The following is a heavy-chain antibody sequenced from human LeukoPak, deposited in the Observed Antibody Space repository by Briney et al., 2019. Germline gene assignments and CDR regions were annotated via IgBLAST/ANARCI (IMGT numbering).Heavy chain of an antibody. Sequence: PSETLSLTCAVYGGSFSGYYWSWIRQPPGKGLEWIGEINHSGSTNYNPSLKSRVTMSVDTSKNQFSLKLSSVTAADTAVYYCASQQQLVQYFQHWGQGTLVTVSS. CDR2: INHSGST. CDR3: ASQQQLVQYFQH. CDR1: GGSFSGYY. J-gene: IGHJ1*01. V-gene: IGHV4-34*01. D-gene: IGHD6-13*01.